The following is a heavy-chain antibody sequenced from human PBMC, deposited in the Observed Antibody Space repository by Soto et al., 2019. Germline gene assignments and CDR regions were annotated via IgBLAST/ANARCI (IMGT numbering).Heavy chain of an antibody. CDR1: GGTFSSYA. J-gene: IGHJ6*02. V-gene: IGHV1-69*13. CDR2: IIPIFGTA. Sequence: SVKVSCKASGGTFSSYAISWVRQAPGQGLEWMGGIIPIFGTANYAQKFQGRVTITADESTSTAYMELSSLRSEDTAVYYCARRVLLYFDWPRNYYYRMDVWGQGTTCTVSS. CDR3: ARRVLLYFDWPRNYYYRMDV. D-gene: IGHD3-9*01.